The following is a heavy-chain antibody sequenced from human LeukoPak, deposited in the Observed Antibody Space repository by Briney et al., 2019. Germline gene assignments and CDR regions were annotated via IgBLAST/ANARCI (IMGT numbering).Heavy chain of an antibody. CDR2: INQDGGED. Sequence: PGGSLRLSCAAFGFNFGSYWMNWVRQAPGKGLEWVANINQDGGEDYYVDSVKGRFTISRDNAKNSLYLQMNSLRVEDTAVYYCAGDTGSGYGDFDYWGQGTLVTVSS. CDR1: GFNFGSYW. J-gene: IGHJ4*02. D-gene: IGHD5-12*01. CDR3: AGDTGSGYGDFDY. V-gene: IGHV3-7*05.